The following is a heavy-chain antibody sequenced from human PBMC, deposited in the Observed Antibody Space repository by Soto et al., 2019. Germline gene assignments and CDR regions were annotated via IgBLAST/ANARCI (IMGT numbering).Heavy chain of an antibody. CDR1: GFTFDDYT. CDR3: AKDRSSSYYYYGMDV. J-gene: IGHJ6*02. Sequence: EGQLVESGGVVVQPGGSLRLSCAASGFTFDDYTMHWVRQAPGKGLEWVSLISWDGGSTYYADSVKGRFTISRDNSKNSLYLQMNSLRTEDTALYYCAKDRSSSYYYYGMDVWGQGPTVTVSS. D-gene: IGHD6-13*01. CDR2: ISWDGGST. V-gene: IGHV3-43*01.